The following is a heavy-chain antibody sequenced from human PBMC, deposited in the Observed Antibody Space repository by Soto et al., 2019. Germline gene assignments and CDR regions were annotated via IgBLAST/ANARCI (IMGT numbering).Heavy chain of an antibody. V-gene: IGHV3-30*18. J-gene: IGHJ4*02. CDR3: ANGGEIMITFGGGYFDY. Sequence: EQLVESGGGLVHPGGSLRLSCAASGFSFNTYGMHWVRQAPGKGLEWVAVISYDGSIKYYSDSVKGRFTISRDNSKNTLYLQMNSLRPEDTAVYYCANGGEIMITFGGGYFDYWGQGTLVTVSS. D-gene: IGHD3-16*01. CDR2: ISYDGSIK. CDR1: GFSFNTYG.